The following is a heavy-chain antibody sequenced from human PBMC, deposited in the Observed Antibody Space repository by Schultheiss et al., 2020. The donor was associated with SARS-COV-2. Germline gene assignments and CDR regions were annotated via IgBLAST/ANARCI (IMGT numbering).Heavy chain of an antibody. V-gene: IGHV4-31*03. Sequence: SETLSLTCTVSGGSISSGGYYWSWIRQHPGKGLEWIGYINYSGSTYYNPSLKSRVTISVDTSKNQFSLKLSSVTAADTAVYYCARVSSSWYSVDYWGQGTLVTVSS. CDR3: ARVSSSWYSVDY. CDR2: INYSGST. CDR1: GGSISSGGYY. J-gene: IGHJ4*02. D-gene: IGHD6-13*01.